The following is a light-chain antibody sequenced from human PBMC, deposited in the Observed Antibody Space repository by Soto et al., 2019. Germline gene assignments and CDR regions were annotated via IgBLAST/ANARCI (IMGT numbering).Light chain of an antibody. V-gene: IGKV1-5*01. CDR2: DAS. J-gene: IGKJ3*01. CDR3: QQYNSYST. CDR1: QSITSW. Sequence: DIQMTQSPSTLSASVGDRVTITCRASQSITSWLAWYQQKPRKAPKLLIYDASSLESGVSSRFSGSGSGTEFTLTISILQPDEVATYYCQQYNSYSTFGPGTKVDIK.